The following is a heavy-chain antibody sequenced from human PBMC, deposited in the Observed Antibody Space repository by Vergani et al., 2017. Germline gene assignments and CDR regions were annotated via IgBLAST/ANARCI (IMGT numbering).Heavy chain of an antibody. CDR3: AREGYSSSWYSHYYYYMDV. CDR2: ISWNSGSI. CDR1: GFTFNDYA. J-gene: IGHJ6*03. Sequence: EVQLVESGGGLVQPGRSLRLSCAASGFTFNDYAMHWVRQAPGKGLEWVSGISWNSGSIGYADSVKGRFTISRDNAKNSLYLKVNSLRSEDTAVYYCAREGYSSSWYSHYYYYMDVWGKGTTVTVSS. V-gene: IGHV3-9*01. D-gene: IGHD6-13*01.